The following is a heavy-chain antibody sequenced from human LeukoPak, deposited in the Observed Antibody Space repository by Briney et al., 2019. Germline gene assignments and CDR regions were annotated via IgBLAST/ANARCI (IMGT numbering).Heavy chain of an antibody. D-gene: IGHD3-16*01. CDR2: INHNGST. V-gene: IGHV4-34*01. CDR3: ARGRQGGYFDH. J-gene: IGHJ4*02. Sequence: SETLSLTCAVYGGSFSGYYWSWIRQPPGKGLEWIGEINHNGSTNYNPSLKSRVTISVDTSKNQFSLKLSSVTAADTAVYYCARGRQGGYFDHWGQGTLVTVSS. CDR1: GGSFSGYY.